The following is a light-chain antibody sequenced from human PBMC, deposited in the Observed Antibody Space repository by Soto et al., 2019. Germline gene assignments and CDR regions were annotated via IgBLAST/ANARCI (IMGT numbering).Light chain of an antibody. J-gene: IGLJ2*01. CDR1: SSNIGNYNL. CDR2: EIS. CDR3: CSYGGSTTYVI. V-gene: IGLV2-23*02. Sequence: QSALTQPASVSGSPEQSITISCTGSSSNIGNYNLVSWYQHHPGKAPKLMIYEISKRPSGISSRFSGSKSGNTASLTISGLQAEDEADYYCCSYGGSTTYVIFGGGTKVTVL.